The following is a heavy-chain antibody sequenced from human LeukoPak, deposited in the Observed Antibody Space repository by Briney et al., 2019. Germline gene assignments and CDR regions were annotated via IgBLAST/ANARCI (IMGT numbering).Heavy chain of an antibody. D-gene: IGHD1-26*01. CDR1: GFTFSSYS. CDR2: ISSSSSYI. Sequence: SGGSLRLSCAASGFTFSSYSMNWVRQAPGKGLEWVSSISSSSSYIYYADSVKGRFTISRDNAKNSLYLQMNSLRAEDTAVYYCARDLRGGIVGATRVDYYYYMDVWGKGTTVTVSS. CDR3: ARDLRGGIVGATRVDYYYYMDV. V-gene: IGHV3-21*01. J-gene: IGHJ6*03.